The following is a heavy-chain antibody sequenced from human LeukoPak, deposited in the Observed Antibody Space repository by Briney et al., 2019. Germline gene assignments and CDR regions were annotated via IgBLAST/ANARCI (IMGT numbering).Heavy chain of an antibody. Sequence: PSETLSLTCTVSGYSISSGYYWGWIRQPPGKGLEWIGSIYHSGSTYYNPSLKSRVTISVDTSKNQFSLKLSSVTAADTAVYYCARLGLNLSSGSRVNWFDPWGQGTLVTVSS. CDR1: GYSISSGYY. V-gene: IGHV4-38-2*02. J-gene: IGHJ5*02. CDR3: ARLGLNLSSGSRVNWFDP. CDR2: IYHSGST. D-gene: IGHD6-19*01.